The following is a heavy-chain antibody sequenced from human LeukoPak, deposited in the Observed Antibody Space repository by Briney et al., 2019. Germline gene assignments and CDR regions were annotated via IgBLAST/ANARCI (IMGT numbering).Heavy chain of an antibody. V-gene: IGHV4-39*01. CDR1: GGSISSSSYY. CDR3: ARHLRGWTNGVCYFNAFDI. D-gene: IGHD2-8*01. J-gene: IGHJ3*02. CDR2: IYYSGST. Sequence: SETLSLTCTVSGGSISSSSYYWGWIRQPPGKGLEWIGSIYYSGSTYYNPSLKSRVTISVDTSKNQFSLKLSSVTAADTAVYYCARHLRGWTNGVCYFNAFDIWGQGTMVTVSS.